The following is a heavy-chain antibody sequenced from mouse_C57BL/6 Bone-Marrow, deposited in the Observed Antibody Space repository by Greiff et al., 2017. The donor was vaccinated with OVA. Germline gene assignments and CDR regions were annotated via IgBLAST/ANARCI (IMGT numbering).Heavy chain of an antibody. CDR1: GYTFTSYW. D-gene: IGHD2-3*01. V-gene: IGHV1-64*01. J-gene: IGHJ3*01. CDR3: AYDGYYWFAY. Sequence: QVQLQQPGAELVKPGASVKLSCKASGYTFTSYWMHWVKQRPGQGLEWIGMIHPNSGSTNYNEKFKSKATLTVDKSSSTAYMQLSSLTSEDSAVYYCAYDGYYWFAYWGQGTLVTVSA. CDR2: IHPNSGST.